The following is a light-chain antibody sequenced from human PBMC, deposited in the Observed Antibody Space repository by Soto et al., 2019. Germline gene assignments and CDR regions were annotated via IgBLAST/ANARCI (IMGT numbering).Light chain of an antibody. V-gene: IGKV3-20*01. CDR3: QQSYSTPLT. CDR1: QSVSSNF. Sequence: EIVLTQSPGTLSLSPGERATLSCRASQSVSSNFLAWYQQKPGQAPRLLIPGASNRATGIPDRFSGSGSGTDFTRTISRLEPEDFAAYYCQQSYSTPLTFGGGTKVDIK. CDR2: GAS. J-gene: IGKJ4*01.